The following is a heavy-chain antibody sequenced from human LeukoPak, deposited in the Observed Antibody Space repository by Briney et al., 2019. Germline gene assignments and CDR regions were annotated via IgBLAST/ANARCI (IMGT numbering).Heavy chain of an antibody. CDR2: IYPGDSDT. D-gene: IGHD3-22*01. CDR3: ARPPTGYYYDSSGSYAFDI. J-gene: IGHJ3*02. CDR1: GYSFTSYW. V-gene: IGHV5-51*01. Sequence: GESLKISCKGSGYSFTSYWIGWVRQMPGKGLEWMGIIYPGDSDTRYSPSFQGQVTISADKSISTAYLQWSSLKASDTAMYYCARPPTGYYYDSSGSYAFDIWGQGTMVTVSS.